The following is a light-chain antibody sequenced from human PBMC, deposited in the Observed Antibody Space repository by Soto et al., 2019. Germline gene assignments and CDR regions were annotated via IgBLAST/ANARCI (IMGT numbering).Light chain of an antibody. Sequence: IVMTQAPATQSVSLGGRASLSCSASQSVSKNLAWYQQKPGQAPRLLLCRASTRATGIPARCSGSGSGTDFTLTISRLEPEDFAVYYCQQYGISGTLGQGTKVDIK. J-gene: IGKJ1*01. V-gene: IGKV3-15*01. CDR3: QQYGISGT. CDR2: RAS. CDR1: QSVSKN.